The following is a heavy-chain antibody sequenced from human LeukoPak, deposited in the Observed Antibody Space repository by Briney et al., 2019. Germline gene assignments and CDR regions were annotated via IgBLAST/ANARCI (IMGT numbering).Heavy chain of an antibody. CDR2: VYYREDI. Sequence: PSETLALTCNVSGGSISNSDYYWAWVRRPPGKGLEWIGSVYYREDIYYAPSLKSRVTISLDTAKNQFSLKLSSVTAADTAVYYCARESYYYGSGSYYTDFDYWGQGALVTVSS. V-gene: IGHV4-39*02. D-gene: IGHD3-10*01. CDR1: GGSISNSDYY. CDR3: ARESYYYGSGSYYTDFDY. J-gene: IGHJ4*02.